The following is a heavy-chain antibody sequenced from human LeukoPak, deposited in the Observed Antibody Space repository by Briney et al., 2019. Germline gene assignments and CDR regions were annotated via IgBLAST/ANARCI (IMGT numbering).Heavy chain of an antibody. CDR3: ARDRGYSDLYDY. CDR1: GVTFRHYW. D-gene: IGHD2-2*03. V-gene: IGHV3-74*01. Sequence: GGSLRLSCAASGVTFRHYWMHWVRQVPGKGLVRVSHINSDGSSTSYADSVKGRFTISRDNAKNRLYLQMNSLRAEDTAVYYCARDRGYSDLYDYWGQGTLVTVSS. J-gene: IGHJ4*02. CDR2: INSDGSST.